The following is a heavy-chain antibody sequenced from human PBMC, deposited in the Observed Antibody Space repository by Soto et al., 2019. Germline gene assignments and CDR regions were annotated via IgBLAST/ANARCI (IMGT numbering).Heavy chain of an antibody. V-gene: IGHV1-69*06. Sequence: QEHLVQSGAEVKKPGSSVKVSCRASGGIGSNYAISWVRQAPGQGLEWMGGIVPKFGTSNYAQRFKGRVTISVDKSTNSVYMELCSLRSQDTAIYYCAREMASGYSRTWFDPWGQGTLVTVSS. J-gene: IGHJ5*02. D-gene: IGHD2-15*01. CDR1: GGIGSNYA. CDR2: IVPKFGTS. CDR3: AREMASGYSRTWFDP.